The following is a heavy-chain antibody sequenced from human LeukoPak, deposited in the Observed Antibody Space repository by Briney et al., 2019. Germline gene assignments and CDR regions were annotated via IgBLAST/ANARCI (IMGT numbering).Heavy chain of an antibody. D-gene: IGHD6-13*01. Sequence: SETLSLTCTVSGGSISNYWWSWIRQPPGKGLEWIGYVFDSGGTNYNPSLKSRVTISVDASKKQFSLKLSSVTAADTAVYYCARGYSSSWNYFDYWGQGTLVTVSS. CDR2: VFDSGGT. CDR3: ARGYSSSWNYFDY. V-gene: IGHV4-59*01. CDR1: GGSISNYW. J-gene: IGHJ4*02.